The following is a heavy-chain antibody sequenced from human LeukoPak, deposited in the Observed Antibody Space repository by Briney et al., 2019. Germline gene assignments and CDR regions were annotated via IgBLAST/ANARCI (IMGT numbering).Heavy chain of an antibody. CDR2: IYYSGST. Sequence: SETLSLTCTVSGGSISSGGYYWGWIRQPPGKGLEWIGSIYYSGSTYYNPSLKSRVTISVDTSKNQFSLKLSSVTPADTAVYYCASQPYSSGWYPTFDYWGQGTLVTVSS. CDR3: ASQPYSSGWYPTFDY. CDR1: GGSISSGGYY. J-gene: IGHJ4*02. V-gene: IGHV4-39*01. D-gene: IGHD6-19*01.